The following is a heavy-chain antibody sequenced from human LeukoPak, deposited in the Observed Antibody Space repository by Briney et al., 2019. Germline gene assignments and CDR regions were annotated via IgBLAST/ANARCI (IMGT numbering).Heavy chain of an antibody. J-gene: IGHJ4*02. CDR2: IKTDGSIT. V-gene: IGHV3-74*01. CDR1: GFSFSVYW. CDR3: AKDLLLRGGKDY. D-gene: IGHD3-22*01. Sequence: TGGSLRLSCAASGFSFSVYWMHWVRQAPGKGPVWVSRIKTDGSITDYADSVKGRFTISRDNAKNTLYLQMNSLRAEDTAVYYCAKDLLLRGGKDYWGQGTLVTVSS.